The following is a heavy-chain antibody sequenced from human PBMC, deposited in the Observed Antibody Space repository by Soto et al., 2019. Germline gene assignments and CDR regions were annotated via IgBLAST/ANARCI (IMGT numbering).Heavy chain of an antibody. CDR3: ARPIQYYFDTSAQSAWFDP. J-gene: IGHJ5*02. D-gene: IGHD3-22*01. Sequence: ASVKVSCKASGYAFTSYDINWVRQATGQGLEWMGWMNPNSGDTGYVEKFQGRVTMTRDTSITTAYMELSSLRSEDTAVYYCARPIQYYFDTSAQSAWFDPWGQGTLVTVSS. V-gene: IGHV1-8*01. CDR1: GYAFTSYD. CDR2: MNPNSGDT.